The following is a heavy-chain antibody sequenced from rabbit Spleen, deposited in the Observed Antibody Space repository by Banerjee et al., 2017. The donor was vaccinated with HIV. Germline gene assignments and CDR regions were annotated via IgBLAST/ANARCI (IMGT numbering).Heavy chain of an antibody. D-gene: IGHD8-1*01. V-gene: IGHV1S40*01. CDR2: IYIGSSGST. Sequence: QSLEESGGGLVKPGASLTLTCTASGFSFSSSYYMCWVRQAPGKGLEWIACIYIGSSGSTYYASWAKGRFAISKTSSTTVTLQMTSLTAADTATYFCARDSGSSFSSYGMDLWGPGTLVTVS. CDR3: ARDSGSSFSSYGMDL. CDR1: GFSFSSSYY. J-gene: IGHJ6*01.